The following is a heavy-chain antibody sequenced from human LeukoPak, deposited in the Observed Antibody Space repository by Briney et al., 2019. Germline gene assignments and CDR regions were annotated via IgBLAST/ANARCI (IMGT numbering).Heavy chain of an antibody. CDR3: ARDGVSYYYGSGRPH. V-gene: IGHV3-7*01. J-gene: IGHJ4*02. CDR2: IQQDGSEK. Sequence: GGSLRLSCAASGFTFSSYWLSWVRQPPGKGLEWVANIQQDGSEKNYVDSVKGRFTISRDNGKNSLYLQMNSLRAEDTAVYYCARDGVSYYYGSGRPHWGQGTLVTVSS. CDR1: GFTFSSYW. D-gene: IGHD3-10*01.